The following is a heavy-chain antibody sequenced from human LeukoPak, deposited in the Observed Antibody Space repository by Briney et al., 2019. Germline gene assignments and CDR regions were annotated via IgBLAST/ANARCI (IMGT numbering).Heavy chain of an antibody. CDR2: IYTSGST. J-gene: IGHJ4*02. Sequence: PSETLSLTCTVSGGSISSGSYYWSWIRQPAGKGLEWIGRIYTSGSTNYNPSLKSRVTISIDTSKNQFSLKLSSVTAADTAVYYCARHVVAVGFDYWGQGTLVTVSS. D-gene: IGHD3-22*01. CDR3: ARHVVAVGFDY. V-gene: IGHV4-61*02. CDR1: GGSISSGSYY.